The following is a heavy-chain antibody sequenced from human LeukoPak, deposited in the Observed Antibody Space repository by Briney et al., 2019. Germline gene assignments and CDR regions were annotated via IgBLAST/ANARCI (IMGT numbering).Heavy chain of an antibody. V-gene: IGHV1-2*02. CDR1: GYTFTSYG. Sequence: ASVKVSCKASGYTFTSYGISWVRQAPGQGLEWMGWINPNSGGTNYAQKFQGRVTMTRDASISTAYMELSRLRSDDTAVYYCARWLQLDYYYYMDVWGKGTTVTVSS. CDR2: INPNSGGT. J-gene: IGHJ6*03. CDR3: ARWLQLDYYYYMDV. D-gene: IGHD5-24*01.